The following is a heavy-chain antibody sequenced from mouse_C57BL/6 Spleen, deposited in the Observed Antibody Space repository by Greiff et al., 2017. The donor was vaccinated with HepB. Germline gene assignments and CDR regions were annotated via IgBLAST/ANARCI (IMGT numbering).Heavy chain of an antibody. CDR3: ARKGGHDGSFDY. Sequence: QVQLQQSGPGLVQPSQCLSISCTVSGFSLTSYGVHWVRQSPGKGLEWLGEIWSGGSTDYNAAFISRLSISKDNSKSQVFFKMNRLQADDTAIYYCARKGGHDGSFDYWGRGTTLTVSS. CDR1: GFSLTSYG. CDR2: IWSGGST. D-gene: IGHD2-3*01. J-gene: IGHJ2*01. V-gene: IGHV2-2*01.